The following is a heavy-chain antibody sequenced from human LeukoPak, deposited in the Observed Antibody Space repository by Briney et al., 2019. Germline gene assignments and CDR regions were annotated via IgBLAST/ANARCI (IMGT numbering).Heavy chain of an antibody. J-gene: IGHJ3*01. V-gene: IGHV1-18*01. Sequence: ASVTVSCKASDYTFTKYAFSWVRQAPGQGLEWMGWISLYNGNTEYARKLQGRVTMTTDTSTGTAYMELRSLRSDDTAIYYCAKAYCGGDCYPWATFDVWGQGTTVTVSS. CDR1: DYTFTKYA. D-gene: IGHD2-21*02. CDR2: ISLYNGNT. CDR3: AKAYCGGDCYPWATFDV.